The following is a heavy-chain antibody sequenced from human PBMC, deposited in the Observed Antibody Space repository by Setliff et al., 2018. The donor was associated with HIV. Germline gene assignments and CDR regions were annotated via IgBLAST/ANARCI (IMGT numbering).Heavy chain of an antibody. J-gene: IGHJ4*02. V-gene: IGHV5-51*01. D-gene: IGHD2-21*02. CDR3: ARGIAALTASFDS. CDR2: IFPGDSKM. Sequence: PGESLKISWEASGYTFTNYWIAWVRQKPGKGLEWMGIIFPGDSKMRYSPSFQGRVTLSADKSISTAYLQWSSLQTSDSGMYYCARGIAALTASFDSWGQGSLVTVSS. CDR1: GYTFTNYW.